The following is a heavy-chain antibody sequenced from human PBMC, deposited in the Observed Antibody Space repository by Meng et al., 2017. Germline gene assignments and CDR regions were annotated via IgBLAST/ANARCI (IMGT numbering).Heavy chain of an antibody. CDR2: IIPILGIA. CDR1: GGTFSSYT. V-gene: IGHV1-69*04. Sequence: QPVHLGAQVKKPVSAVKVSCKASGGTFSSYTISCVRQAPGQGLEWMGRIIPILGIANYAQKFQGRVTITADKSTSTAYMELSSLRSEDTAVYYCARDPHYYDSRGEFDPWGQGTLVTVSS. J-gene: IGHJ5*02. CDR3: ARDPHYYDSRGEFDP. D-gene: IGHD3-22*01.